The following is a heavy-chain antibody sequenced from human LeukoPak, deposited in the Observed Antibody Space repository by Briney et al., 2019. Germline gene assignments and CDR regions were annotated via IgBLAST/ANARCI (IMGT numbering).Heavy chain of an antibody. V-gene: IGHV3-21*01. CDR1: GFTFSSYS. Sequence: PGGSQRLSCAASGFTFSSYSMNWLRQAPGKGLEWVSSISSSSSYIYYADSVKGRFTISRDNAKNSLYLQMNSLRAEDTAVYYCAREDYDFWSGYSMGYFDYWGQGTLVTVSS. CDR3: AREDYDFWSGYSMGYFDY. D-gene: IGHD3-3*01. J-gene: IGHJ4*02. CDR2: ISSSSSYI.